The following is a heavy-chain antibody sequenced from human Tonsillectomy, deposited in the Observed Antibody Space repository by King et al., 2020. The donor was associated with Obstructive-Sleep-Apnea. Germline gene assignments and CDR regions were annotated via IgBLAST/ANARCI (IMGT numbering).Heavy chain of an antibody. CDR1: GFTFRDDG. J-gene: IGHJ4*02. CDR2: IYYDGSNK. D-gene: IGHD6-25*01. CDR3: VGYYFDY. Sequence: VQLVESGGGVVQPGRSLRLSCVASGFTFRDDGMHWVRQAPGKGLEWLALIYYDGSNKDYADSVQGGYTISTDNSKNTLYLQMNSLRVEDTALYFCVGYYFDYWGQGTLVTVSS. V-gene: IGHV3-33*03.